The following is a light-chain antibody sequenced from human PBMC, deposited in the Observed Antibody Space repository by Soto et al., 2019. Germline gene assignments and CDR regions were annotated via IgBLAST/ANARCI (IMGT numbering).Light chain of an antibody. CDR3: QSYDRSLSGAAV. CDR2: RNT. Sequence: QSVLTQPPSVSGAPGQRVTLSCTGSSSNIGTDNDVHWYQQLPGTAPKLLIYRNTNRPSGVPDRFSGSKSGTSASLAITGLQAEDEADYYCQSYDRSLSGAAVFGGGTKLTVL. CDR1: SSNIGTDND. V-gene: IGLV1-40*01. J-gene: IGLJ2*01.